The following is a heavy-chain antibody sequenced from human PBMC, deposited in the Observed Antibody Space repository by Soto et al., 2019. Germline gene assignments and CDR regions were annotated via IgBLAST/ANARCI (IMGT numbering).Heavy chain of an antibody. D-gene: IGHD5-18*01. CDR1: GFTFSSYA. Sequence: QVQLVESGGGVVQPGRSLRLSCAASGFTFSSYAMHWVRQAPGKGLEWVAVISYDGSNKYYADSVKGRFTISRDNSKNTLYLQMNSLRAEDTAVYYCARDPVWGTAMVRWYFDLWGRGTLVTVSS. J-gene: IGHJ2*01. CDR2: ISYDGSNK. V-gene: IGHV3-30-3*01. CDR3: ARDPVWGTAMVRWYFDL.